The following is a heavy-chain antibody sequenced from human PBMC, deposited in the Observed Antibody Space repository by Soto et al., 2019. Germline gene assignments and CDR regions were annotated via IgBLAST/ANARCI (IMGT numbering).Heavy chain of an antibody. V-gene: IGHV1-2*02. D-gene: IGHD2-15*01. CDR2: INPKSGGT. CDR1: GDTFTNYD. Sequence: RASVKVSCKASGDTFTNYDMHWVRQAPGQGFEWVGGINPKSGGTKYVPKFKGRVTVTRDTSTSTAYMELNRLTSDDTAVYYCASEDCRNTNCLKGFDYWGQGTLVTVSS. CDR3: ASEDCRNTNCLKGFDY. J-gene: IGHJ4*02.